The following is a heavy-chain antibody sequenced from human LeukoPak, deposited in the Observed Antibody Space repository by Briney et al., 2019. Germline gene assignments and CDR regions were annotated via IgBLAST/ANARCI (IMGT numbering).Heavy chain of an antibody. CDR1: GYSFTSYW. CDR3: ARIGAYSSGWYYYYYYMDV. V-gene: IGHV5-51*01. J-gene: IGHJ6*03. Sequence: GESLKISCKGSGYSFTSYWIGWVRQMPGKGLEWMGIIYPGDSDTRYSPSFQGQVTISADKSISTAYLQWSSLKASDTAMYYCARIGAYSSGWYYYYYYMDVWGKGTTVTISS. D-gene: IGHD6-19*01. CDR2: IYPGDSDT.